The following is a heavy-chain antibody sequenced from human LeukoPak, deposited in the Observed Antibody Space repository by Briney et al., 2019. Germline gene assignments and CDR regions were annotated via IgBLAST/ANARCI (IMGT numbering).Heavy chain of an antibody. Sequence: SETLSLTCIVSGGSISSYYWSWIRQPPGKGLEWIGYIHTSGSTNYNPSLESRLTISVDTSKNQFSLKLNSVTAADTAIYYCTRHGVARAGTYNYYYLDVWGKGTTVTVSS. CDR1: GGSISSYY. CDR2: IHTSGST. CDR3: TRHGVARAGTYNYYYLDV. J-gene: IGHJ6*03. V-gene: IGHV4-4*09. D-gene: IGHD6-13*01.